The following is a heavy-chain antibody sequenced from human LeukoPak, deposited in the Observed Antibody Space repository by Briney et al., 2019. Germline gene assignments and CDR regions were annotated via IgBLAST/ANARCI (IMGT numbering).Heavy chain of an antibody. CDR3: TTEVWRGY. D-gene: IGHD2-8*01. CDR2: IRSRTDGGTT. Sequence: GGSLRLSCAAPGFMFASYAMSWVRQAPGKGLEWVGRIRSRTDGGTTDYTAPVKGRFTISRDDSKNTLYLQMNSLKTEDTAVYYCTTEVWRGYWGQGTLVTVSS. V-gene: IGHV3-15*01. CDR1: GFMFASYA. J-gene: IGHJ4*02.